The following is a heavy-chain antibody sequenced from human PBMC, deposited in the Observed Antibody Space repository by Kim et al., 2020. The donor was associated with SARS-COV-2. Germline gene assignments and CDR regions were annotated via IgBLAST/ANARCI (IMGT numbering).Heavy chain of an antibody. D-gene: IGHD6-13*01. CDR3: AREARIAAAGTYCFDY. CDR2: IIPIFGTA. Sequence: SVKVSCKASGGTFSSYAISWLRQAPGQGLEWMGGIIPIFGTANYAQKFQGRVTITADESTSTAYMELSSLRSEDTAVYYCAREARIAAAGTYCFDYWGQGTLVTVSS. J-gene: IGHJ4*02. CDR1: GGTFSSYA. V-gene: IGHV1-69*13.